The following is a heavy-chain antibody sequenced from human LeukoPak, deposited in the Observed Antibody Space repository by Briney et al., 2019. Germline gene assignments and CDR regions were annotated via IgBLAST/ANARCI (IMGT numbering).Heavy chain of an antibody. CDR3: ARLYSSGWYNDAFDI. Sequence: SQTLSLTCAVHAGSFTGYYWSWIRQPPGKGLEWIGEITNSGRTNYNPSLKSRGTISVDTCKNQLSLKLSSVTAADRAVYYCARLYSSGWYNDAFDIWGQGTMVTVSA. V-gene: IGHV4-34*01. J-gene: IGHJ3*02. CDR2: ITNSGRT. D-gene: IGHD6-19*01. CDR1: AGSFTGYY.